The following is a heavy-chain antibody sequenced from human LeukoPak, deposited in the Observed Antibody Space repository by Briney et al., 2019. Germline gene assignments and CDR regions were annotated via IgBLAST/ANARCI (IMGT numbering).Heavy chain of an antibody. V-gene: IGHV3-71*01. CDR2: IRSKAYGGTT. CDR1: GFTVSSNY. Sequence: GGSLRLSCAVSGFTVSSNYMSWVRQAPGKGLEWVGFIRSKAYGGTTEYAASVKGRFTISRDDSKSIAYLQMNSLKTEDTAVYYCTKASGSYRPDYYFDYWGQGTLVTVSS. CDR3: TKASGSYRPDYYFDY. J-gene: IGHJ4*02. D-gene: IGHD1-26*01.